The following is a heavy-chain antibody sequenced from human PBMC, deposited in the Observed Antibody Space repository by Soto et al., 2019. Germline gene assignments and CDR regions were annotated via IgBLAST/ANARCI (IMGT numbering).Heavy chain of an antibody. Sequence: QVQLQESGPGLVKPSETLSLTCTVSGGSISSYYWSWIRQPPGKGLEWIGYIYYSGSTNYNPSLKRRVTISVDTSKNQFPLKLSSVTAADTAAYYCARRAYYYDSSGYWYFDLWGRGTLVTVSS. D-gene: IGHD3-22*01. V-gene: IGHV4-59*08. CDR2: IYYSGST. CDR3: ARRAYYYDSSGYWYFDL. J-gene: IGHJ2*01. CDR1: GGSISSYY.